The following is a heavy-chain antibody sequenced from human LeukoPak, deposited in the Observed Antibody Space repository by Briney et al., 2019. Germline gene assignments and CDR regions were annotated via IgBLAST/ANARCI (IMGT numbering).Heavy chain of an antibody. CDR1: GFTFDDYA. J-gene: IGHJ4*02. CDR3: KSGGAAPGSFDY. D-gene: IGHD1-1*01. CDR2: ISWNSGSI. Sequence: HPGRSLRLSCAASGFTFDDYAMHWVRQAPGKGLEWVSGISWNSGSIGYADSVKGRYTISRDNAKNSLYLQLNSLRVEDTAVYYCKSGGAAPGSFDYWGQGTLVTVSP. V-gene: IGHV3-9*01.